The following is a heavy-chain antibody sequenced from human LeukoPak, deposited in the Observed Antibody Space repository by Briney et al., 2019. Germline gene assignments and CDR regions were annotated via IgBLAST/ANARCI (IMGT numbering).Heavy chain of an antibody. CDR3: AKEHYYGGPGYGMDV. CDR1: EFTFSSYA. V-gene: IGHV3-23*01. Sequence: GGSLRLSCVASEFTFSSYAMSWVRQAPGKGLEWVSAISSSGTYYAESVKGRFAISRDTSKNMLYLQMNSLRAEDTAVYYCAKEHYYGGPGYGMDVWGQGTTVTVSS. CDR2: ISSSGT. J-gene: IGHJ6*02. D-gene: IGHD3-10*01.